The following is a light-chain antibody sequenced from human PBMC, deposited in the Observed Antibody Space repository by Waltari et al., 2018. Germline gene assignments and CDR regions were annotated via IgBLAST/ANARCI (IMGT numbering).Light chain of an antibody. CDR1: SSDGDDYRL. V-gene: IGLV2-14*03. CDR2: DVS. J-gene: IGLJ2*01. Sequence: QSALTQPASVSGSPGQSVTISCTAVSSDGDDYRLCSWFRQHPGKAPKLILYDVSNRASDISNRFSGYKSGNTASLTISRLQADDEADYFCSYYPDTHTPVVFGGGTKLTV. CDR3: SYYPDTHTPVV.